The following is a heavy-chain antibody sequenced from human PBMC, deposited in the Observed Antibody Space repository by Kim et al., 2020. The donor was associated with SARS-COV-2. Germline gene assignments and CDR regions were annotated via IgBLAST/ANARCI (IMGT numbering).Heavy chain of an antibody. Sequence: GGSLRLSCAASGFTFSSYAMSWVRQAPGKGLEWVSVIYSGGSSTCYADSVKGRFTISRDNSKNTLYLQMNSLRAEDTAVYYCAKGRQQGGFAFLGYGGQG. CDR3: AKGRQQGGFAFLGY. D-gene: IGHD6-13*01. CDR1: GFTFSSYA. CDR2: IYSGGSST. J-gene: IGHJ4*02. V-gene: IGHV3-23*03.